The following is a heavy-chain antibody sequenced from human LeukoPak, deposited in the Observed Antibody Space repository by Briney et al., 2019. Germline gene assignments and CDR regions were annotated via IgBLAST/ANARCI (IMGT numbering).Heavy chain of an antibody. CDR1: GFTFSSYG. J-gene: IGHJ4*02. CDR3: AKDWAPYCGGDCYFNY. Sequence: PGGSLRLSCEASGFTFSSYGMHWVRQAPGKGLEWVAVISYDGSNKYYADSVKGRFTISRDNSKNTLYLQMNSLRAEDTAVYYCAKDWAPYCGGDCYFNYWGQGTLVTVSS. D-gene: IGHD2-21*02. CDR2: ISYDGSNK. V-gene: IGHV3-30*18.